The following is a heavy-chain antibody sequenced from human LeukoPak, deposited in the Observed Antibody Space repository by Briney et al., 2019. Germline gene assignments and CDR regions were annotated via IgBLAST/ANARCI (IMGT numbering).Heavy chain of an antibody. CDR2: LSDDGSNK. CDR1: RFTFSYFD. Sequence: PGGSLRLSCAASRFTFSYFDMHWVRQAPGKGLEWVAFLSDDGSNKFYADSVKGRFTISRDNSKNTLYLQMNSLRAEDTAFYYCAKDPHSSSWYYFDSWGQGTLVTVSS. CDR3: AKDPHSSSWYYFDS. V-gene: IGHV3-30*18. J-gene: IGHJ4*02. D-gene: IGHD6-13*01.